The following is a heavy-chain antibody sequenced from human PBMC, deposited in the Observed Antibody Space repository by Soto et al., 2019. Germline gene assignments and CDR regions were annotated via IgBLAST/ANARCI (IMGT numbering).Heavy chain of an antibody. CDR2: IRSKANSYAT. Sequence: RLSCAASGITFSGSAMHWVRQASGKGLEWVGRIRSKANSYATAYAASVKGRFTISRDDSKNTAYLQMNSLKTEDTAVYYCTRLRDWNYRYDYWGQGTLVTVSS. J-gene: IGHJ4*02. D-gene: IGHD1-7*01. CDR3: TRLRDWNYRYDY. V-gene: IGHV3-73*01. CDR1: GITFSGSA.